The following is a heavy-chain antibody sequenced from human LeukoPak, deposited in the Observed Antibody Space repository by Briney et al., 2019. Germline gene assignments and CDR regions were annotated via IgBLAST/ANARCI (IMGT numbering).Heavy chain of an antibody. V-gene: IGHV4-39*07. D-gene: IGHD3-16*01. CDR1: GGSISSSSYY. CDR3: ARDHYYDGRGRFDP. J-gene: IGHJ5*02. Sequence: PSETLSLTCTVSGGSISSSSYYWGWIRQPPGKGLEWIGSVYFDGGTHYKPSLQSRVTISVDTSKNQFSLRLSSVTAADTALYYCARDHYYDGRGRFDPWGQGTLVTVSS. CDR2: VYFDGGT.